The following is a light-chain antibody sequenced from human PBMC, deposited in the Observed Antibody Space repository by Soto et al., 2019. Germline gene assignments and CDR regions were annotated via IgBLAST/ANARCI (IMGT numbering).Light chain of an antibody. CDR3: SSYTSSSTLRGV. CDR1: SSDVGGYNY. V-gene: IGLV2-14*01. CDR2: EVS. Sequence: QSALTQPASVSGSPGKSITISCTGTSSDVGGYNYVSWYQQHPGKAPKLMIYEVSNRPSGVSNRFSGSKSGNTASLTISGLQAEDEADYYCSSYTSSSTLRGVFGGGTQLTVL. J-gene: IGLJ2*01.